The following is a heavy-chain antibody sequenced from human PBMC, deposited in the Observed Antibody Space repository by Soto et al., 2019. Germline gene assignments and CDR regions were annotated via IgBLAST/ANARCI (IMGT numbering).Heavy chain of an antibody. CDR2: IYRSGST. J-gene: IGHJ5*02. CDR3: ARATGHSYAPVRFDP. D-gene: IGHD5-18*01. Sequence: KPSETLSLTCAVSGGSISSGGYSWSWIRQPPGKGLEWIGYIYRSGSTYYNPSLKSRVTISVDRSKNQFSLKLSSVTAADTAVYYCARATGHSYAPVRFDPWGQGTLVTVSS. CDR1: GGSISSGGYS. V-gene: IGHV4-30-2*01.